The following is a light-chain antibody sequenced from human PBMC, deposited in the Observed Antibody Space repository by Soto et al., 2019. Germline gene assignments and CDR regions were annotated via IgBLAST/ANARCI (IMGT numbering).Light chain of an antibody. CDR1: QSVSSY. CDR2: DAS. CDR3: QQRSNWPT. Sequence: DIVLTQSPATLSLSPGERATLSCRASQSVSSYLSWYQQKPGQAPRLLIYDASNMATGIPARCSGSGYGTDFTLTISSLELEDVAVYYCQQRSNWPTFGQGTKLEIK. V-gene: IGKV3-11*01. J-gene: IGKJ2*01.